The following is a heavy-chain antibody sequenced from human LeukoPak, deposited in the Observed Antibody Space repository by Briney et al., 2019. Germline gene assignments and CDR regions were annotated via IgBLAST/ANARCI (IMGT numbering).Heavy chain of an antibody. CDR1: GFTFSSYS. V-gene: IGHV3-23*01. Sequence: PGGSLRLSCAASGFTFSSYSMNWVRQAPGKGLEWVSAISGSGGNTYYADSVKGRFTISRDNSKNTLFLQMNSLRAEDTAVYYCAKGRYYYDSSDAFDIWGQGTMVTVSS. D-gene: IGHD3-22*01. CDR3: AKGRYYYDSSDAFDI. J-gene: IGHJ3*02. CDR2: ISGSGGNT.